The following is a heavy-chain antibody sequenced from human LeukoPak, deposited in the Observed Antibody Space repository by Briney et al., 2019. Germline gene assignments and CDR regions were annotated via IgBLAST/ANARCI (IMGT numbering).Heavy chain of an antibody. J-gene: IGHJ4*02. V-gene: IGHV1-18*01. Sequence: ASVKVSCKASGYTFTNYGINWVRQAPGQGLEWMGWISAYNGNTNYAQKLQGRVTMTTDTSTSTAYMELRSLRSDDTAVYYCGRDQLGWQPTPGGVWGQGTLVTVSS. D-gene: IGHD6-13*01. CDR1: GYTFTNYG. CDR2: ISAYNGNT. CDR3: GRDQLGWQPTPGGV.